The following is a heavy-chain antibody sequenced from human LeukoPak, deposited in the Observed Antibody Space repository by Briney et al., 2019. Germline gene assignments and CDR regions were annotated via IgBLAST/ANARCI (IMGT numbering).Heavy chain of an antibody. CDR2: ISWDGGST. CDR1: GFTFDDYA. V-gene: IGHV3-43D*03. D-gene: IGHD3-16*02. J-gene: IGHJ4*02. Sequence: GGSLRLSCAASGFTFDDYAMHWVRQAPGKGLEWVSLISWDGGSTYYADSVKGRFTISRDNSKNSLYLQMNSLRAEDTALYYCAKDQRRFGGVIVPLDYWGQGTLVTVSS. CDR3: AKDQRRFGGVIVPLDY.